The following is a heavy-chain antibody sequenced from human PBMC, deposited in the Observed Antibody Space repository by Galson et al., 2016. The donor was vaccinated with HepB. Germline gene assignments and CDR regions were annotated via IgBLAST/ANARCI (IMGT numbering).Heavy chain of an antibody. D-gene: IGHD3-3*01. Sequence: TLSLTCAVSGGSIRSSGHSWGWIRQPPGKGLEWIGHVYHSGTEYYKSSLKSRVTIALDGSKNQISLRLNSVTAADTAVYYCARRYYDLLSGSRYFDLWGRGTLVTVSS. J-gene: IGHJ2*01. CDR3: ARRYYDLLSGSRYFDL. V-gene: IGHV4-30-2*01. CDR1: GGSIRSSGHS. CDR2: VYHSGTE.